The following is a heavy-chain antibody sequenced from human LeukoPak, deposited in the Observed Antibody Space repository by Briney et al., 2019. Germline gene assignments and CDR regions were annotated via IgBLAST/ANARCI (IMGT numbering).Heavy chain of an antibody. CDR1: GFTFSDYY. CDR3: ARGHKVPAAIRYYYYMDV. CDR2: IRNKANSHTT. J-gene: IGHJ6*03. Sequence: GGSLRLSCAASGFTFSDYYMDWVRQAPGKGLEWVGRIRNKANSHTTVYAASVAGRFTISRDDSKNSLYLQMNSLKTEDTAVYYCARGHKVPAAIRYYYYMDVWGKGTTVTVSS. V-gene: IGHV3-72*01. D-gene: IGHD2-2*01.